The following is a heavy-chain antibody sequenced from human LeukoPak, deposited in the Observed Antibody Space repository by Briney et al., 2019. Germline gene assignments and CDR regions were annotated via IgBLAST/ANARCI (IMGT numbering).Heavy chain of an antibody. CDR2: INWNGGST. V-gene: IGHV3-20*04. D-gene: IGHD2-2*01. J-gene: IGHJ6*02. CDR1: GFTFDDYG. Sequence: GGSLRLSCAASGFTFDDYGMSWVRQAPGKGLEWVSGINWNGGSTGYADSVKGRFTISRDNAKNSLYLQMNSLRAEDTALYYCARDHCSSTSCYASLDYYYGMDVWGQGTTVTVSS. CDR3: ARDHCSSTSCYASLDYYYGMDV.